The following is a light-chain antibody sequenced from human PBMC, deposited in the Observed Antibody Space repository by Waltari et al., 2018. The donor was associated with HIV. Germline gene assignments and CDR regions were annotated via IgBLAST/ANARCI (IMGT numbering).Light chain of an antibody. J-gene: IGLJ3*02. CDR3: WSYAISSTWL. CDR2: DVT. Sequence: QSALTQPASVSGSPGQSITIFCTGTSSDVGGYNFVSWYQQHPGKAPKLMIYDVTKRSSGVSNRFTGSKSGKAASLIISGLQAEDEADYYCWSYAISSTWLIGGGTRRTVL. V-gene: IGLV2-23*02. CDR1: SSDVGGYNF.